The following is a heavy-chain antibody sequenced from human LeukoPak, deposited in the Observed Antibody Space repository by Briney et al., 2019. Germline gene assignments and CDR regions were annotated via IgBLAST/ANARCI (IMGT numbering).Heavy chain of an antibody. D-gene: IGHD3-10*01. CDR2: IYYSGST. CDR3: ARYGTYGSGSSFDY. J-gene: IGHJ4*02. Sequence: SETLSLTCTVSGGSISSYYWSWIRQPPGKGLEWIGYIYYSGSTNYNPSLKGRVTISVDTSKNQFSLKLSSVTAADTAVYYCARYGTYGSGSSFDYWGQGTLVTVSS. CDR1: GGSISSYY. V-gene: IGHV4-59*08.